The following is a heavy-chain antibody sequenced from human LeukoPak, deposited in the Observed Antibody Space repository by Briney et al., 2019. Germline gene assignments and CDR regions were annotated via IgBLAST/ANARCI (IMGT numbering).Heavy chain of an antibody. Sequence: SETLSLTCAVYGGSFSGYYWSWIRQPPGKGLEWIGEINHSGSTNYNPSLKSRVTISVDTSKNQFSLKLSSVTAADTAVYYCARGHIIAATKGWFDPWGQGTLVTVSS. CDR1: GGSFSGYY. D-gene: IGHD5-12*01. V-gene: IGHV4-34*01. J-gene: IGHJ5*02. CDR3: ARGHIIAATKGWFDP. CDR2: INHSGST.